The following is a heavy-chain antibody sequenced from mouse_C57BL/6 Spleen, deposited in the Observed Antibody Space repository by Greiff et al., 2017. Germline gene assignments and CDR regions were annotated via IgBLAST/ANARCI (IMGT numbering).Heavy chain of an antibody. J-gene: IGHJ3*01. CDR3: ARKINYYGSSYLAY. CDR1: GYTFTSYW. V-gene: IGHV1-69*01. CDR2: IDPSDSYT. D-gene: IGHD1-1*01. Sequence: VQLQQSGAELVMPGASVKLSCKASGYTFTSYWMHWVKQRPGQGLEWIGEIDPSDSYTNCNQKFKGKSTLTVDKSSSTAYMQLSSLTSEDSAVYYCARKINYYGSSYLAYWGQGTLVTVSA.